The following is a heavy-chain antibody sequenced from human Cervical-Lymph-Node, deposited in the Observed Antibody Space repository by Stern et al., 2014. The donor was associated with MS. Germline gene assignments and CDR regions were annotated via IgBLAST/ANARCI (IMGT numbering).Heavy chain of an antibody. CDR1: GFSVSTYGKR. Sequence: QVTLRESGPTLVKPTQTLTLTCTFSGFSVSTYGKRVGWLRQPPGKALEXLALSFWDDDKRYSPSLKSRLTITMDTSKNQVVLTMTNMDPVDTAIYFCVHRRTQPYYVDYWGQGTLVTVSS. J-gene: IGHJ4*02. CDR3: VHRRTQPYYVDY. CDR2: SFWDDDK. D-gene: IGHD1-14*01. V-gene: IGHV2-5*02.